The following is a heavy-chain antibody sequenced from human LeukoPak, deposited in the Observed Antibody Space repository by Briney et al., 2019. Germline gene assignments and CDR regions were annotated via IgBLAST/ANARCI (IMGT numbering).Heavy chain of an antibody. J-gene: IGHJ4*02. CDR1: GFTFSSYA. V-gene: IGHV3-30*04. D-gene: IGHD3-16*02. CDR2: ISYDGSNK. CDR3: AKDPSRGDYDYVWGSYQTEGIDY. Sequence: GGSLRLSCAASGFTFSSYAMHGVRQAPGKGLEGVAVISYDGSNKKYADSVKGRFTTSRDNSKNTLYLQMNSLRAEDTAVYYCAKDPSRGDYDYVWGSYQTEGIDYWGQGTLVTVSS.